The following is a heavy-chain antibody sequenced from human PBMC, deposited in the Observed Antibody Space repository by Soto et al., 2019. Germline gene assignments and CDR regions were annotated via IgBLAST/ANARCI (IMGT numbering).Heavy chain of an antibody. V-gene: IGHV1-18*01. D-gene: IGHD3-3*01. CDR2: ISAYNGNT. J-gene: IGHJ4*02. CDR3: ARDQELYYDFWSGRSKRYYFDY. Sequence: GASVKVSCKASGYTLTRYGISWVRQAPGQGLEGMGWISAYNGNTNYAQKLQGRVTMTTDTSTSSAYMELRSLRSDDTAVYYCARDQELYYDFWSGRSKRYYFDYWGQGTLVTVSS. CDR1: GYTLTRYG.